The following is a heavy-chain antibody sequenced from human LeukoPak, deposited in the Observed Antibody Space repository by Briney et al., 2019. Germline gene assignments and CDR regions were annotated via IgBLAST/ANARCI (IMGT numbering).Heavy chain of an antibody. CDR2: IYPGDSDT. CDR3: ARQPIMYYYDSSGPADI. CDR1: GYSFTNSW. V-gene: IGHV5-51*01. J-gene: IGHJ3*02. Sequence: GESLKISCKGSGYSFTNSWIGWVRQMPGKGLEWMGIIYPGDSDTRYSPSFQGQVTISADKSISTAYLQWSSLKASDTAMYYCARQPIMYYYDSSGPADIWGQGTMVTVSS. D-gene: IGHD3-22*01.